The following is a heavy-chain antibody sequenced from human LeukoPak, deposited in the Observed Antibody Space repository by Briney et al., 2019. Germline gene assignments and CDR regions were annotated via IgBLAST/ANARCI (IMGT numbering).Heavy chain of an antibody. Sequence: ASVKVSCKASVGTFSSYAISWVRQAPGQGLEWMGRIIPIFGTANYAQKFQGRVTITTDESTNTAYMELSSLRSEDTAVYYCARIRGGNSWHYYFDYWGQGTLVTVSS. CDR1: VGTFSSYA. J-gene: IGHJ4*02. V-gene: IGHV1-69*05. CDR2: IIPIFGTA. D-gene: IGHD4-23*01. CDR3: ARIRGGNSWHYYFDY.